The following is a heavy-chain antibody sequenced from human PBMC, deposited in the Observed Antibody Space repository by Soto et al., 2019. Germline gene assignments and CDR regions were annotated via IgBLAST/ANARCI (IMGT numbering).Heavy chain of an antibody. CDR1: GYIFTSYG. CDR2: ISAHNGNT. J-gene: IGHJ6*02. Sequence: QVQLVQSGAEVKKPGASVTVSCKASGYIFTSYGISWVRQAPGQGLEWMGWISAHNGNTKYAQKFQGRVTMTTDTSTSTAYMELGSLRSDETAVYYCARDKRSGYSSGWYVFEGGVEDYYCGVDVWGQGTTVTVSS. CDR3: ARDKRSGYSSGWYVFEGGVEDYYCGVDV. V-gene: IGHV1-18*04. D-gene: IGHD6-19*01.